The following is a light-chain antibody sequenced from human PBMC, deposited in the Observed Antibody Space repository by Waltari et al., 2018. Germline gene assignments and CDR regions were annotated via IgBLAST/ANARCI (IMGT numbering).Light chain of an antibody. CDR2: EVS. V-gene: IGKV2-29*02. CDR1: QSLLHSDGKTD. Sequence: DIVMTLTPLSLSVTPGQPASISCKSSQSLLHSDGKTDLFWYLQKAGQSPHLLIYEVSSRVSGVTDGVRGSGSGEECTLKISRVEAEDVGVYYCMHGKNVPPAFGQGTKVEIK. J-gene: IGKJ1*01. CDR3: MHGKNVPPA.